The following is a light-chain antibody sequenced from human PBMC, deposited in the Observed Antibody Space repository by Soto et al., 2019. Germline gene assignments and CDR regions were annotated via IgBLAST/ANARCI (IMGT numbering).Light chain of an antibody. CDR3: QQANSFPLT. CDR2: AAS. Sequence: AIRMTQSPSSFSASTGDRVTITCRASQGISSYLSWYLQKPGKAPKLLIYAASSLQSGVPSKFSGSGSGTDFTLTISSLQPEDFATYYCQQANSFPLTFGGGTKVDIK. J-gene: IGKJ4*01. V-gene: IGKV1-8*01. CDR1: QGISSY.